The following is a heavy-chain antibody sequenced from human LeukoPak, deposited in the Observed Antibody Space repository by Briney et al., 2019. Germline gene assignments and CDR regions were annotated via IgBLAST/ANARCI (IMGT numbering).Heavy chain of an antibody. D-gene: IGHD3-3*01. J-gene: IGHJ4*02. CDR3: AREALGSGYLDY. Sequence: SETLSLTCTVSGGFMSSYYWTWIRLPPGKGLEWIGSIHYTGSTSYNPSLKSRVTISVDTSKNQFSVTLTWVTAADTPVYFCAREALGSGYLDYWGQGTLVTVSS. CDR2: IHYTGST. CDR1: GGFMSSYY. V-gene: IGHV4-59*01.